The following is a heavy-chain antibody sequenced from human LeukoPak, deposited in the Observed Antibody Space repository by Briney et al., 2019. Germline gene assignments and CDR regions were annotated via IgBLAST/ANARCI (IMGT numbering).Heavy chain of an antibody. Sequence: PGGSLRLSCAASGFTVSSNYMTWVRHAPGKGLAWVSVIYSGGSTYYTDSVKGRFTISRDNSKNTLYLQMNSLRAEDTAVYYCAKDEDYGDYVLSYWGQGTLVTVSS. CDR3: AKDEDYGDYVLSY. CDR2: IYSGGST. CDR1: GFTVSSNY. J-gene: IGHJ4*02. D-gene: IGHD4-17*01. V-gene: IGHV3-53*05.